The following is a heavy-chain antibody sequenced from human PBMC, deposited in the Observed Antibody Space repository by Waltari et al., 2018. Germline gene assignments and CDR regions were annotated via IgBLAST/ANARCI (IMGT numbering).Heavy chain of an antibody. CDR2: IYTSGST. Sequence: QVQLQESGPGLVKPSETLSLTCTVSGGSLSSYYWRWIRQPAGKGLEWIGRIYTSGSTNYNPSLKSRVTMSVDTSKNQFSLKLSSVTAADTAVYYCARARELLLPDAFDIWGQGTMVTVSS. D-gene: IGHD1-26*01. CDR1: GGSLSSYY. CDR3: ARARELLLPDAFDI. V-gene: IGHV4-4*07. J-gene: IGHJ3*02.